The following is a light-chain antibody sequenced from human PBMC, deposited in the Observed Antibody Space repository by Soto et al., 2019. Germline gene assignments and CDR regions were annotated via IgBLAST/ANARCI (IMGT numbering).Light chain of an antibody. J-gene: IGLJ2*01. V-gene: IGLV2-23*02. CDR2: EVN. Sequence: QSALTQPASVSGSPGQSITISCTGTNGDVGSYDLVSWYQRYPGEAPKLIIYEVNKRPSGISNRFSGSKSGNTASLTISGLQAEDEAEYDCCSYAGSNSLIFGGGTKL. CDR1: NGDVGSYDL. CDR3: CSYAGSNSLI.